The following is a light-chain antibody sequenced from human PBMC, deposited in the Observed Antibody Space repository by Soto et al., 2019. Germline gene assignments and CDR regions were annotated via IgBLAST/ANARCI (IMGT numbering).Light chain of an antibody. CDR2: GNT. CDR3: QSYDDSLSVHYV. J-gene: IGLJ1*01. Sequence: SGLTQPPSVTEAPGHRVTIYCTESSSNIGSTYDVQWYQQLPGTAPKLLIHGNTDRPSGVPDRFSGSRSGTSASLAITGLQADDEADYYCQSYDDSLSVHYVFGTGTKVTVL. CDR1: SSNIGSTYD. V-gene: IGLV1-40*01.